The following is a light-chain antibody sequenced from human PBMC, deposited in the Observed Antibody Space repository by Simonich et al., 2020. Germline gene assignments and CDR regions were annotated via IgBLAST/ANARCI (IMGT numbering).Light chain of an antibody. J-gene: IGKJ3*01. V-gene: IGKV1-13*02. CDR2: DAS. CDR1: QGISSA. Sequence: AIQLTQSPSSLSASVGDRVTITCRASQGISSAFAWYQQKPGKAPKLLIYDASSLESGVPSRFSGSGSATDFTLTISSLQPEDFATYYCQQSYSTPFTFGPGTKVDIK. CDR3: QQSYSTPFT.